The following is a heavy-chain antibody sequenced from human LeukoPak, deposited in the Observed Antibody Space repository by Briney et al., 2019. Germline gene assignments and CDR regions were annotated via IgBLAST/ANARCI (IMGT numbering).Heavy chain of an antibody. V-gene: IGHV1-24*01. J-gene: IGHJ4*02. CDR3: ATYIAVAGTGYFDY. D-gene: IGHD6-19*01. CDR2: FDLEDGET. CDR1: GYTLTELS. Sequence: ASVKVSCKVSGYTLTELSMHWVRQAPGKGLEWMGGFDLEDGETIYAQKFQGRVTMTEDTSTDTAYMELSSLRSEDTAVYYCATYIAVAGTGYFDYWGQGTLVTVSS.